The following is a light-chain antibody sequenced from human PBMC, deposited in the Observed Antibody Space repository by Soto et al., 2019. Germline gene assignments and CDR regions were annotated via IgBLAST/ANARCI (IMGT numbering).Light chain of an antibody. Sequence: DIVLTQSPGNMSLSPGESATLSCRASQSVSSSRLAWYRQKPGQAPRLLIYGASSRATGIPDRFSGSGSGTDFTLTISRLEPEDFAVYYCQQYGRSRWTFGQGTKVDIK. CDR2: GAS. CDR1: QSVSSSR. V-gene: IGKV3-20*01. J-gene: IGKJ1*01. CDR3: QQYGRSRWT.